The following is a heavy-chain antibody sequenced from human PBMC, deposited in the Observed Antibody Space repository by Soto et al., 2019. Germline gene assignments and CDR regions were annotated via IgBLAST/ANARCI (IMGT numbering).Heavy chain of an antibody. CDR2: ISWNSNII. D-gene: IGHD2-15*01. J-gene: IGHJ4*02. Sequence: EVQLVESGGGLVQPGRSLRLSCAASGFTFDDYAMHWVRRVPGKGLEWVSSISWNSNIIGYAHSVKGRFTISRDNAKNSLYLQMNSLRSEDTAMYYCAKGGPDGFCSGGRCYFDYWGQGTLVTVSS. V-gene: IGHV3-9*01. CDR3: AKGGPDGFCSGGRCYFDY. CDR1: GFTFDDYA.